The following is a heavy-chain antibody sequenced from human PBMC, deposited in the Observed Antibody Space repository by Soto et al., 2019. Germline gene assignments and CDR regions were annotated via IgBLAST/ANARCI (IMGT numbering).Heavy chain of an antibody. CDR1: GDSVSSNSAA. CDR2: TYYRSKWYN. D-gene: IGHD5-18*01. J-gene: IGHJ4*02. V-gene: IGHV6-1*01. CDR3: ASCRDTYAAFCAHFDY. Sequence: PSPTLSLTCAISGDSVSSNSAAWNWIRQSPSRGLEWLGRTYYRSKWYNDYAVSVKSRITINPDTSKNQISLQLNSVTPEDTAVYYCASCRDTYAAFCAHFDYWGRGILVTVSS.